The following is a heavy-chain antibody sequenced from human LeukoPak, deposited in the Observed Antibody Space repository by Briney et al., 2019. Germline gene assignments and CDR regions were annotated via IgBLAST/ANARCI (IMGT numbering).Heavy chain of an antibody. CDR2: IYYSGST. CDR3: AGSDSDPYYFDY. V-gene: IGHV4-59*08. D-gene: IGHD3/OR15-3a*01. Sequence: SETLSLTCTVSGGSISSYYWSWIRQPPGKGLEWIGYIYYSGSTNYNPSLKSRVTISVDTSKNQFSLKLSSVTAADTAVYYCAGSDSDPYYFDYWGQGTLVTVSS. J-gene: IGHJ4*02. CDR1: GGSISSYY.